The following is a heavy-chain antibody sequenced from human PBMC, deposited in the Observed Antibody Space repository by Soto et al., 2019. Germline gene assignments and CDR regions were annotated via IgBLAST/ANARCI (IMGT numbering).Heavy chain of an antibody. D-gene: IGHD2-15*01. V-gene: IGHV1-18*01. CDR1: GYTFTSYG. J-gene: IGHJ4*02. Sequence: ASVTVSCKASGYTFTSYGIIWVRQATRQGLEWMGWISAYNGNTNYAQKLQGRVTMTTDTSTSTAYMELRSLRSDDTAVYYCARDRRCSGGSCYSDDFDYWGQGALVTVSS. CDR2: ISAYNGNT. CDR3: ARDRRCSGGSCYSDDFDY.